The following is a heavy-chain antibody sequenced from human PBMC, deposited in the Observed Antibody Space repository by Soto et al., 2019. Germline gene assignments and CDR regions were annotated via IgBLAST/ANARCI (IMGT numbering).Heavy chain of an antibody. CDR1: GDSVSSNSAA. V-gene: IGHV6-1*01. D-gene: IGHD6-6*01. Sequence: PSQTLSLTCAISGDSVSSNSAAWDWIRQSPSRGLEWLGRTYYRSKWYNDYAVSVKSRITINPDTSKNQFSLQLNSVTPEDTAVYYCARGPLEYSSSSGGLFDYWGQGTLVTVSS. CDR3: ARGPLEYSSSSGGLFDY. CDR2: TYYRSKWYN. J-gene: IGHJ4*02.